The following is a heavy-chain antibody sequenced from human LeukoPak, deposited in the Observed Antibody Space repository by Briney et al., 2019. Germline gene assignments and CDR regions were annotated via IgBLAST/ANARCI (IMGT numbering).Heavy chain of an antibody. CDR1: GFTFSSYW. Sequence: GSLRLSCAASGFTFSSYWMHWVRQAPGKGPLWVSHINGDGSTTNYADSVKGRFTISRDNAKNTLYLQMNSLRAEDTAVYYCAEAASVRGVSYWGQGTLVTVSS. J-gene: IGHJ4*02. CDR3: AEAASVRGVSY. D-gene: IGHD3-10*01. CDR2: INGDGSTT. V-gene: IGHV3-74*01.